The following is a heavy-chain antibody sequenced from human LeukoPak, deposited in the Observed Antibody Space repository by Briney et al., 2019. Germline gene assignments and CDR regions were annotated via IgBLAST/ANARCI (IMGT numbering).Heavy chain of an antibody. V-gene: IGHV4-59*08. D-gene: IGHD6-13*01. CDR2: IYYSGST. CDR3: ARLTSSWRYYFDY. Sequence: SETLSLTCTVSGGSISSYYWSWIRQPPGKGLEWIGYIYYSGSTNYNPSLKSRVTISVDTSKNQFSLKLSSVTAADTAVYYCARLTSSWRYYFDYWGQGTLVTVSS. CDR1: GGSISSYY. J-gene: IGHJ4*02.